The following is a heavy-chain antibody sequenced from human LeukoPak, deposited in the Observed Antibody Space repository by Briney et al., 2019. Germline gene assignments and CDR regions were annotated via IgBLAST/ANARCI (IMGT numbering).Heavy chain of an antibody. Sequence: SETLSLTCTVSGGSISSGYYWGWIRQPPGKGLEWIGSIYHSGSTYYNPSLKSRVTISVDTSKNQFSLKLSSVTAADTAVYYCARTSLVGGDHYYGSGSYPFDYWGRGTLVTVSS. CDR2: IYHSGST. D-gene: IGHD3-10*01. CDR3: ARTSLVGGDHYYGSGSYPFDY. V-gene: IGHV4-38-2*02. CDR1: GGSISSGYY. J-gene: IGHJ4*02.